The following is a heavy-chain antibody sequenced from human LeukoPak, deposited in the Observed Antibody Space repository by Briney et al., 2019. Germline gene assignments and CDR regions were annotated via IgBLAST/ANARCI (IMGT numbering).Heavy chain of an antibody. J-gene: IGHJ5*02. CDR3: ARGLQGAARPGALFLYWFDP. CDR2: IIPILGIA. V-gene: IGHV1-69*04. Sequence: ASVKVSCKASGGTFSSYAISWVRQAPGQGLEWMGRIIPILGIANYAQKFQGRVTITTDESTSTAYMELSSLRSEDTAVYYCARGLQGAARPGALFLYWFDPWGQGTLVTVSS. CDR1: GGTFSSYA. D-gene: IGHD6-6*01.